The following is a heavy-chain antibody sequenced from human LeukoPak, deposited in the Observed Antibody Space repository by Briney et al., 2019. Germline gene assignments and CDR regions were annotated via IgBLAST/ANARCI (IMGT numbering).Heavy chain of an antibody. J-gene: IGHJ6*02. CDR2: VSESGDGT. V-gene: IGHV3-23*01. D-gene: IGHD4-17*01. CDR3: AKDLDVTVTSHGYYYGMDV. Sequence: GGSLRLSCAASGFSFSSYAMSWVRQAPGKGLEWVSSVSESGDGTYYADSVMGRFIISRDNSRKTFHLQMDSLRADDTAIYYCAKDLDVTVTSHGYYYGMDVWGQGTTVTVSS. CDR1: GFSFSSYA.